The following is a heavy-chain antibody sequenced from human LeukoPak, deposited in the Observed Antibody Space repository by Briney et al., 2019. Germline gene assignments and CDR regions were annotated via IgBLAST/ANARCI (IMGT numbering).Heavy chain of an antibody. J-gene: IGHJ4*02. CDR1: GFTFSSYA. Sequence: GGSLRLSCAASGFTFSSYAMHWVRQAPGKGLEWVAVISYDGSNKYYADSVKGRFTISRDNSKNTLYLQMNSLRAEDTAVYYCAKEERDGYNILRYFDYWGQGTLVTVSS. V-gene: IGHV3-30-3*01. CDR3: AKEERDGYNILRYFDY. D-gene: IGHD5-24*01. CDR2: ISYDGSNK.